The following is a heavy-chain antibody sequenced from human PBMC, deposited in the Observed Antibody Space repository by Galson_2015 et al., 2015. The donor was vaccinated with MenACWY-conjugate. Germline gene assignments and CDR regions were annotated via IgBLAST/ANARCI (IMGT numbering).Heavy chain of an antibody. CDR1: GFSLSHYW. Sequence: SLRLSCAASGFSLSHYWMSWVRQAPGKGLEWVANIKEDGSERYYVDSVKGRLTISRDNAKNSLFLQMNSLRAEDTAVYYCARPVRVRLNVSPYYFDNWGQGTLVTVSS. CDR2: IKEDGSER. D-gene: IGHD3-16*01. J-gene: IGHJ4*02. V-gene: IGHV3-7*03. CDR3: ARPVRVRLNVSPYYFDN.